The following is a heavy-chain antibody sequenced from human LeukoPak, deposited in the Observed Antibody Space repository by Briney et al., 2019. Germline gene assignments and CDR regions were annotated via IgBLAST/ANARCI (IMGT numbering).Heavy chain of an antibody. CDR3: ARDCRGGGGSCYPGGDYYYGMDV. CDR2: ISAYNGNT. CDR1: GYTFTSYG. Sequence: ASVTVSCTASGYTFTSYGISWVRQAPGQGLEWMGWISAYNGNTNYAQKLQGRVTMTTDTSTSTAYMELRSLRSDDTAVYYCARDCRGGGGSCYPGGDYYYGMDVWGQGTTVTVSS. J-gene: IGHJ6*02. V-gene: IGHV1-18*01. D-gene: IGHD2-15*01.